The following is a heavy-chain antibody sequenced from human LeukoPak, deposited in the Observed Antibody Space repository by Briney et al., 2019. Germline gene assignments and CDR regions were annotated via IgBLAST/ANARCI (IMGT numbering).Heavy chain of an antibody. J-gene: IGHJ4*02. Sequence: GGSLRLSCAVSGFIVNTYYMSWVRQAPGKGLEWVSIIYSDGSTYYADSVKGRFTISRDTSKNTLFLQMNSLRAEDTAVYYCAREYRHQPDWGQGTLVTVSS. CDR2: IYSDGST. CDR1: GFIVNTYY. D-gene: IGHD5-12*01. V-gene: IGHV3-53*01. CDR3: AREYRHQPD.